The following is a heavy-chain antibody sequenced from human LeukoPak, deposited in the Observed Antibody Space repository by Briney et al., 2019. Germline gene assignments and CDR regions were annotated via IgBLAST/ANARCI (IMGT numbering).Heavy chain of an antibody. CDR3: ARDKANCSSTSCSGDYYYYMDV. Sequence: GASVKVSCKASGYTFTSYGISWVRQAPGQGLERMGWISAHNGNTNYAQKLQGRVTMTTDTSTSTAYMELRSLRSDDTAVYYCARDKANCSSTSCSGDYYYYMDVWGKGTTVTVSS. CDR2: ISAHNGNT. J-gene: IGHJ6*03. V-gene: IGHV1-18*01. CDR1: GYTFTSYG. D-gene: IGHD2-2*01.